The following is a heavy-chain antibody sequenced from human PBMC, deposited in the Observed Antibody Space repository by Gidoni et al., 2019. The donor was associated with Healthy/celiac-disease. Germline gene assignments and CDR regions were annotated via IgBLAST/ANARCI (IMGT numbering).Heavy chain of an antibody. CDR3: ARDRYYYDSSGYYLYYFDY. D-gene: IGHD3-22*01. V-gene: IGHV1-18*01. Sequence: QVQLVQSGAEVKKPGASVKVSCKASGYTFTSYGISWVRQAPGQGLEWMGWISAYNGNTNYAQKLQGRVTMTTDTSTSTAYMELRSLRSDDTAVYYCARDRYYYDSSGYYLYYFDYWGQGTLVTVSS. CDR1: GYTFTSYG. J-gene: IGHJ4*02. CDR2: ISAYNGNT.